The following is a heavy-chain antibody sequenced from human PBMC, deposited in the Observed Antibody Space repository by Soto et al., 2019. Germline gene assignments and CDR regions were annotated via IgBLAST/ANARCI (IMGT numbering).Heavy chain of an antibody. J-gene: IGHJ4*02. CDR3: ARPKRPYCSGGSCYYSDY. V-gene: IGHV1-46*01. Sequence: ASVKVSCKASGYIFTSYYMHWVRQAPGQGLQWMGIINPSGGSTSYAQKFQGRVTMSSDTSTSTVYMELSSLRFEDTAMYYCARPKRPYCSGGSCYYSDYWGQGTLVTVSS. CDR1: GYIFTSYY. D-gene: IGHD2-15*01. CDR2: INPSGGST.